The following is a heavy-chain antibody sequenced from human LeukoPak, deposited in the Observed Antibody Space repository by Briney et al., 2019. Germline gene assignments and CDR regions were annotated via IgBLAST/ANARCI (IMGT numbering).Heavy chain of an antibody. D-gene: IGHD6-19*01. J-gene: IGHJ4*02. CDR2: VHNVGST. V-gene: IGHV4-39*01. Sequence: SETLSLTCTVSGVSTTNGIYYWAWIRQSPGKGLEWIGSVHNVGSTYYNLSLRSRVTMSIDTSKNQFSLRLNSVTAADKAVYYCARHAEYNSGWHFYLDHWGQGILVTVSS. CDR1: GVSTTNGIYY. CDR3: ARHAEYNSGWHFYLDH.